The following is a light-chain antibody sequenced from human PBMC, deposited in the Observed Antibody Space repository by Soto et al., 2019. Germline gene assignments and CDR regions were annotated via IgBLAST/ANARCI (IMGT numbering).Light chain of an antibody. V-gene: IGLV2-14*01. CDR1: SSDIGGYDY. CDR2: DVN. CDR3: TSYASGSSHVV. Sequence: QSVLTQPASVSGSPGQSITLSCTGTSSDIGGYDYVSWYQRHPGKAPKLIIYDVNNRPSGVSNRFSGSKSGNTASLTISGLQPEDEADYYCTSYASGSSHVVFGGGTQLTVL. J-gene: IGLJ2*01.